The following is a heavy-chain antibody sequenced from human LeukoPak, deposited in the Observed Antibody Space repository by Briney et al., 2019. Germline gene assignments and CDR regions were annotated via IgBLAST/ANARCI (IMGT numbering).Heavy chain of an antibody. V-gene: IGHV3-53*05. CDR2: IYSGGST. D-gene: IGHD5/OR15-5a*01. CDR1: GFTVSSNY. CDR3: AKLKGRTKTYDIVS. J-gene: IGHJ4*02. Sequence: GGSLRLSCAASGFTVSSNYMSWVRQAPGKGLEWVSVIYSGGSTYYADSVKGRFTISRDNSKNTLYLQMNGLRAEDTAVYYCAKLKGRTKTYDIVSWGQGTLVTVSS.